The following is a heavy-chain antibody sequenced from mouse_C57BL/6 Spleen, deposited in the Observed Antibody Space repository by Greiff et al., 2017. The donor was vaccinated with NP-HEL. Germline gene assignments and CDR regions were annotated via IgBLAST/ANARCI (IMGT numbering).Heavy chain of an antibody. Sequence: EVQLQQSGAELVRPGASVKLSCTASGFNIKDDYMHWVKQRPEQGLEWIGWIDPENGDTEYASKFQGKATITADTSSNTAYLQLSSLTSEDTAVYYCTTKDYGSSSYYFDYWGQGTTLTVSS. J-gene: IGHJ2*01. D-gene: IGHD1-1*01. CDR1: GFNIKDDY. V-gene: IGHV14-4*01. CDR3: TTKDYGSSSYYFDY. CDR2: IDPENGDT.